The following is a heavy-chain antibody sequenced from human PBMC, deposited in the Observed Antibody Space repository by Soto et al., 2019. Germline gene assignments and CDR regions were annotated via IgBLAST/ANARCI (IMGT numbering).Heavy chain of an antibody. CDR1: GFTFSSYS. V-gene: IGHV3-21*01. Sequence: GGSLRLSCAASGFTFSSYSMNWVRQAPGKGLEWVSSISSSSSYIYYADSVKGRFTISRDNAKNSLYLQMNSLRAEDTAVYYCAYREPEKGAFDILGQGTMVTVSS. D-gene: IGHD3-16*02. J-gene: IGHJ3*02. CDR2: ISSSSSYI. CDR3: AYREPEKGAFDI.